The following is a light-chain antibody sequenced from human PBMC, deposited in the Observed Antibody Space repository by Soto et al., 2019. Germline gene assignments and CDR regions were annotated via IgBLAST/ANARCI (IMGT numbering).Light chain of an antibody. CDR3: QQYNNWPPLT. CDR2: GAS. J-gene: IGKJ4*01. V-gene: IGKV3-15*01. Sequence: EIVMTQSPVTLSVSPGERATLSCRASQSVSSNLAWYQQKPGQAPRLLIYGASTRATGIPARFSGSGSGTEFTLTISSLQSADFAVYYCQQYNNWPPLTFGGGTKVEIK. CDR1: QSVSSN.